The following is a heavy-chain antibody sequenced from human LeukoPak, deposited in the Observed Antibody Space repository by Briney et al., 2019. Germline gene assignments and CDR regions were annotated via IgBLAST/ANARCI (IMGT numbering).Heavy chain of an antibody. D-gene: IGHD3-16*01. CDR2: ISGGNT. V-gene: IGHV3-23*01. CDR1: GFTFSNYA. J-gene: IGHJ4*02. Sequence: GGSLRLSCAASGFTFSNYAVSWVRQAPGKGLEWLSGISGGNTYYADSVKGRFTISRDISKNTLYLQMNNLRAEDTAVYYCAKDRWSTAYYYHDYWGQGTLVTVSS. CDR3: AKDRWSTAYYYHDY.